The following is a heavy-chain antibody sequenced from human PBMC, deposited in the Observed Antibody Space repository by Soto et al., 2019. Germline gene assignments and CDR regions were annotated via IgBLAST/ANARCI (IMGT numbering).Heavy chain of an antibody. CDR2: IYYSGST. J-gene: IGHJ5*02. Sequence: SETLSLTCTVSGGSISSGGYYWSWIRQHPGKGLEWIGYIYYSGSTYYNPSLKSRVTISVDTSKNQFSLKLSSVTAADTAVYYCARDGYCSSTSCYGHWLDPWGQGTLVTVSS. D-gene: IGHD2-2*03. V-gene: IGHV4-31*03. CDR1: GGSISSGGYY. CDR3: ARDGYCSSTSCYGHWLDP.